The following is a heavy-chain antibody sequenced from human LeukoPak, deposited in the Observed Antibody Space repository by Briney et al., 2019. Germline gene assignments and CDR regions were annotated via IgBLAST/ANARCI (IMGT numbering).Heavy chain of an antibody. J-gene: IGHJ3*02. CDR1: GFTFSSYS. CDR2: ISSSSSYI. V-gene: IGHV3-21*01. Sequence: GGSLRLSCAASGFTFSSYSMNWVRQAPGKGLEWVSSISSSSSYIYYADSVKGRFTISRDNAKNSLYLQMNSLRAEDTAVYYCAREAAGGSSDFSDAFDTWGQGTMVTVSS. D-gene: IGHD1-26*01. CDR3: AREAAGGSSDFSDAFDT.